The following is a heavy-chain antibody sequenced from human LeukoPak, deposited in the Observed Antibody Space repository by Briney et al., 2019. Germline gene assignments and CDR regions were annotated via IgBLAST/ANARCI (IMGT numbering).Heavy chain of an antibody. CDR2: FYHSGST. D-gene: IGHD3-22*01. CDR1: GYSISSAYS. V-gene: IGHV4-38-2*02. Sequence: SETLSLTCTVSGYSISSAYSWGWIRQPPGKGLEWIGNFYHSGSTYYNPSLKSRVTISVDTSKNQFSLKLSSVTAADTAVYYCARDSGLGSGYYTDFDYWGQGTLVTVSS. CDR3: ARDSGLGSGYYTDFDY. J-gene: IGHJ4*02.